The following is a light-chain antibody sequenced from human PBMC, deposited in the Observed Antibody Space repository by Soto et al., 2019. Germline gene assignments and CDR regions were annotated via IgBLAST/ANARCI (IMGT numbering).Light chain of an antibody. CDR2: GAS. V-gene: IGKV1-39*01. CDR3: HQTYSAPLT. CDR1: QSISNY. J-gene: IGKJ4*01. Sequence: DIQMTQSPFSLPASVGDRVNITCQASQSISNYLNWYQQKPGRAPSLLIHGASSLQGGVPSRFSGSGSGTDFTLTISSLQPEDFTTYYCHQTYSAPLTFGGGTKVDIK.